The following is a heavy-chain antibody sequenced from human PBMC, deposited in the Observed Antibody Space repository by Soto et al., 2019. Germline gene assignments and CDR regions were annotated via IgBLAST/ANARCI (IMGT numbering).Heavy chain of an antibody. V-gene: IGHV4-59*02. Sequence: SETLSLTCTVSGASVTCFYWSWIRQPPGKGLEWIGYVFHSGSSNYNPSLKSRVTISVDTSKSQISLRLTSVTAADTAVYYCARGAGQLVLGYFDYWGQGTLVTVSS. CDR3: ARGAGQLVLGYFDY. J-gene: IGHJ4*02. D-gene: IGHD6-6*01. CDR2: VFHSGSS. CDR1: GASVTCFY.